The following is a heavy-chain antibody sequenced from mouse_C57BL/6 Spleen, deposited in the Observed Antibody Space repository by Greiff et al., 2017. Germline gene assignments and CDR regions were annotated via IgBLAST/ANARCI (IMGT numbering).Heavy chain of an antibody. J-gene: IGHJ3*01. CDR3: AGWLYYDYDGAY. CDR1: GYTFTSYW. D-gene: IGHD2-4*01. V-gene: IGHV1-61*01. CDR2: IYPSDSET. Sequence: QVQLKEPGAELVRPGSSVKLSCKASGYTFTSYWLDWVKQRPGQGLEWIGNIYPSDSETPYNQKFKDKATLTVDKSSSTAYMQLSRLTSEDSAVYDCAGWLYYDYDGAYWGQGTLVTVSA.